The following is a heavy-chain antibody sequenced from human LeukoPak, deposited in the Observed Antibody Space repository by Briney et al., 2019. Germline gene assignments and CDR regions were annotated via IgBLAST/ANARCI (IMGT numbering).Heavy chain of an antibody. V-gene: IGHV3-7*03. CDR3: AKDQRWESPHYLDS. J-gene: IGHJ4*02. Sequence: PRGSLRLSCAASGFTFSDYWMSWVRQAPGKGLEWLANIKQTGSEKYYLDSVKGRFTITRDNAKNSLYLQLNSLRAEDTAIYYCAKDQRWESPHYLDSWGQGTLVTVSS. CDR2: IKQTGSEK. D-gene: IGHD1-26*01. CDR1: GFTFSDYW.